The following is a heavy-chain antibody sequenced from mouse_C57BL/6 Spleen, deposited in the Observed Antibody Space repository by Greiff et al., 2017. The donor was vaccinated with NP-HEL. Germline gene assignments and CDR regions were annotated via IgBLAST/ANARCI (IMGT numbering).Heavy chain of an antibody. CDR2: ISDGGSYT. CDR3: ARAPYGSFDY. Sequence: EVQLVESGGGLVKPGGSLKLSCAASGFTFSSYAMSWVRQTPEKRLEWVATISDGGSYTYYPDNVKGRFTISRDNAKNNLYLQMSHLKSEDTAMYYCARAPYGSFDYWGQGTTLTVSS. J-gene: IGHJ2*01. CDR1: GFTFSSYA. V-gene: IGHV5-4*01. D-gene: IGHD1-1*01.